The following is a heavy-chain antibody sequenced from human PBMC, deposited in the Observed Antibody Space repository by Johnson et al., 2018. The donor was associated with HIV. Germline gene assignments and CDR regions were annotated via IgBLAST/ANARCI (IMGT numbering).Heavy chain of an antibody. V-gene: IGHV3-9*01. J-gene: IGHJ3*02. CDR1: GFRFDEYA. CDR2: ISGNSATI. Sequence: VQLVESGGDLVQPGRSLRLSCAASGFRFDEYAMHWVRQAPGKGLEWVSGISGNSATIGYADSLEGRLTISRDNAKNSLYLQMNSLRAEDTALYYCAKAGPREYSSSLDAFDIWGQGTMVTVSS. CDR3: AKAGPREYSSSLDAFDI. D-gene: IGHD6-6*01.